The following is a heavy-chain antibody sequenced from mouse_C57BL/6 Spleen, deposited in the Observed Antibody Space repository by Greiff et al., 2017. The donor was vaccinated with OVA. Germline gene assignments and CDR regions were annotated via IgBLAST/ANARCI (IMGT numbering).Heavy chain of an antibody. CDR1: GYTFTSYW. CDR3: ARAETAQFPLAD. D-gene: IGHD3-2*02. Sequence: VKLQQPGAELVRPGSSVKLSCKASGYTFTSYWMHWVKQRPIQGLEWIGNIDPSDSETHYNQKFKDKATLTVDKSSSTAYMQLSSLTSEDSAVYYCARAETAQFPLADWGQGTLVTVSA. J-gene: IGHJ3*01. CDR2: IDPSDSET. V-gene: IGHV1-52*01.